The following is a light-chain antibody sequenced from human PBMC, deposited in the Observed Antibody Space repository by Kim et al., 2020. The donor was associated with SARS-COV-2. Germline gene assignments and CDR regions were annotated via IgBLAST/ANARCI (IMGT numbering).Light chain of an antibody. J-gene: IGLJ3*02. CDR1: SANIVGRYN. CDR3: QSYDSSLSGWV. V-gene: IGLV1-40*01. Sequence: SVTISYSGSSANIVGRYNVRWYQPLPGTSTTLITYGNSNLPSGVPDRFSGSKSGTSASLAITGLHAEDEADYYCQSYDSSLSGWVFGGGTQLTVL. CDR2: GNS.